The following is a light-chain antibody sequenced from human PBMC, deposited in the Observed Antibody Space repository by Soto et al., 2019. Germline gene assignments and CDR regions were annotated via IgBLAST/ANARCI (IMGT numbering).Light chain of an antibody. CDR1: QSVSYY. V-gene: IGKV3-20*01. CDR3: QQYGSSPWT. Sequence: EIVLTQSPGTLSLSPGERATLSCRASQSVSYYLAWYQQQPGQAPRLLIYDASSRATGVLDRFSGSGSGTDFTLTISRLEPEDFAVYYCQQYGSSPWTFGQGTKVDI. J-gene: IGKJ1*01. CDR2: DAS.